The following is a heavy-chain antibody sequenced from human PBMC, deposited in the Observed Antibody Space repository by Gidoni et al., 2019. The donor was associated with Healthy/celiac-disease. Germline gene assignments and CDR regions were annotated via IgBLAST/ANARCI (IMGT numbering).Heavy chain of an antibody. V-gene: IGHV4-39*01. D-gene: IGHD3-10*01. CDR1: GGSISSSSYY. J-gene: IGHJ3*02. CDR2: IYYRGST. Sequence: QLHLQESGPGLVKPSETLSLTCTVPGGSISSSSYYWGWIRQPPGKGLEWIGSIYYRGSTYYNPSLKSRVTISVDTSKNQFSLKLSSVTAADTAVYYCARHITSLWYLGAFDIWGQGTMVTVSS. CDR3: ARHITSLWYLGAFDI.